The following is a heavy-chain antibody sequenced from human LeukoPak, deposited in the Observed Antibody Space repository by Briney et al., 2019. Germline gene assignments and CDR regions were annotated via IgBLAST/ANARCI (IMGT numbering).Heavy chain of an antibody. CDR1: GFRFSNYA. Sequence: GGSLRLSCAASGFRFSNYAMSWVRQAPGKGLEWVSGISDSGDSTYYTDSVKGRFTISRDNSKNTLCLQMNSLRAEDTAIYYCGKVRGYSYANEFHFEQWGQGTLVTVSS. D-gene: IGHD5-18*01. V-gene: IGHV3-23*01. CDR3: GKVRGYSYANEFHFEQ. CDR2: ISDSGDST. J-gene: IGHJ4*02.